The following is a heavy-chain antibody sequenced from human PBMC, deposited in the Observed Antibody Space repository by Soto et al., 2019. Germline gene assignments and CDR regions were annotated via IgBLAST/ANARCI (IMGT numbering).Heavy chain of an antibody. CDR2: ISWNSANI. J-gene: IGHJ5*02. Sequence: PGGSLRLSCTASGFTFDYAMHWVRQGPGKGLEWISGISWNSANIFYEDSVKGRFTISRDNAKNSFSLQMNSLKPEDTALYHCATTRXLGKCGNNCPGNSQFDPWGQGTQVTVSS. D-gene: IGHD1-20*01. V-gene: IGHV3-9*01. CDR3: ATTRXLGKCGNNCPGNSQFDP. CDR1: GFTFDYA.